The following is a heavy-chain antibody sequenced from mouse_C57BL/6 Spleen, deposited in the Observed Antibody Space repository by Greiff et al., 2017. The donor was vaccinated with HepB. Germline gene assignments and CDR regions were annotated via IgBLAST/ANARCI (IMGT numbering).Heavy chain of an antibody. J-gene: IGHJ4*01. V-gene: IGHV1-64*01. CDR2: IHPNSGST. D-gene: IGHD1-1*01. CDR3: AREGPLYCSSTFYAMDY. CDR1: GYTFTSYW. Sequence: QVQLQQPGAELVKPGASVKLSCKASGYTFTSYWMHWVKQRPGQGLEWIGMIHPNSGSTNYNEKFKSKATLTVDKSSSTAYMQLSSLTSEDSAVYYCAREGPLYCSSTFYAMDYWGQGTSVTVSS.